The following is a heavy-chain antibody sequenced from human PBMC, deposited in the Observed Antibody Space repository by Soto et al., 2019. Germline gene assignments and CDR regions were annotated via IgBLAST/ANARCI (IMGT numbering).Heavy chain of an antibody. CDR1: GGSISSSIYY. CDR3: ARPGGVVDITGLLY. CDR2: IYYSGST. D-gene: IGHD3-3*01. J-gene: IGHJ4*02. Sequence: SETLSLTCTVSGGSISSSIYYWGWIRQPPGKGLEWIGSIYYSGSTYYNPSLKSRVTISVDTSKNQFSLKLSSVTAADTAVYYCARPGGVVDITGLLYWGQGTLVTVSS. V-gene: IGHV4-39*01.